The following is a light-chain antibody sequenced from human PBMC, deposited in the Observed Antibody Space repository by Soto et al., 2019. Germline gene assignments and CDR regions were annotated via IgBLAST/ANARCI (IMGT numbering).Light chain of an antibody. J-gene: IGKJ4*01. V-gene: IGKV3-11*01. Sequence: EIVLTQCPATLSLSPGESATLSSRASRSVGNNLAWYQKKPGQAPGLLIYAASTRATGIPARFSGSGSGTDFTLTIRSLAPEHFSVYHCQHHAYSPLTFGTGTKV. CDR1: RSVGNN. CDR2: AAS. CDR3: QHHAYSPLT.